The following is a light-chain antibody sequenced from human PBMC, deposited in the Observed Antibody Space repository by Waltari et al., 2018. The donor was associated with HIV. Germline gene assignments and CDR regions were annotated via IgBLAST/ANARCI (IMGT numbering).Light chain of an antibody. Sequence: QSALTQPASVSGSPGQSITISCSGTSSDVGDYTFVSWYQQHPGKAPKLMIYEVSNRPSGVSNRFSGSKSGNTASLTISGLQAEDEADYYCSSYTTINTRVFGGGTRLTVL. CDR2: EVS. CDR3: SSYTTINTRV. V-gene: IGLV2-14*01. CDR1: SSDVGDYTF. J-gene: IGLJ3*02.